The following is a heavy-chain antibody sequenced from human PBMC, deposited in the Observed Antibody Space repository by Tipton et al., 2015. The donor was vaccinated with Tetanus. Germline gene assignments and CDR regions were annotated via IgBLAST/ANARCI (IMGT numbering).Heavy chain of an antibody. Sequence: QLVQSGAEVKKLGASVKVSCKASGYTFTHYGVNWVRQAPGQGLEWMGWISTFNENVNYAEKFQGRLTMTTDRSTATVYMDLRSLRSDDTAVYYCARGRGLGPHEYFEHWGQGTLVTVSS. V-gene: IGHV1-18*01. CDR1: GYTFTHYG. J-gene: IGHJ5*02. D-gene: IGHD3/OR15-3a*01. CDR2: ISTFNENV. CDR3: ARGRGLGPHEYFEH.